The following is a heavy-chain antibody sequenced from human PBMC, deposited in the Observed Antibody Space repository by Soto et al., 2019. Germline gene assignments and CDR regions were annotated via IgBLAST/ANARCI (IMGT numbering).Heavy chain of an antibody. Sequence: EVQLLESGGNLIQPGGSLRLSCAASGFTFRNYAMSWVRQAPGAGLEWVSGISGSGGRTYYADSVKGRFTISRDNSNNALFLQMNSPRAEDTALYYCAKDPNGDYVGAFDIWGRGTMVTVSS. V-gene: IGHV3-23*01. D-gene: IGHD4-17*01. CDR3: AKDPNGDYVGAFDI. CDR1: GFTFRNYA. CDR2: ISGSGGRT. J-gene: IGHJ3*02.